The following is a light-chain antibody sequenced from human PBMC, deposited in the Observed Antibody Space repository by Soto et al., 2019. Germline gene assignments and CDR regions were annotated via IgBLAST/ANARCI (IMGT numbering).Light chain of an antibody. J-gene: IGKJ2*01. CDR3: QHYNDWPYT. CDR1: QSVSSN. V-gene: IGKV3-15*01. Sequence: EIVMTQSPATLSVSPGERANLSCRASQSVSSNLAWYQQKPGQAPRLLIHGTSTRATGIPVRFSGSGSGTEFTLTISSLQSEDFAVYFCQHYNDWPYTFGQGTKLEIK. CDR2: GTS.